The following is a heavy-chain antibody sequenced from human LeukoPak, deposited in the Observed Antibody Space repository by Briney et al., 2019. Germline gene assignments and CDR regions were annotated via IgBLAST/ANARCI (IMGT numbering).Heavy chain of an antibody. CDR1: GFTFDDYA. CDR3: AKDLRTGAFDI. D-gene: IGHD3-10*01. Sequence: PGGSLRLSCAASGFTFDDYAMHWVRQAPGKGLEWVSGISWNSGSIGYADPVKGRFTISRDNAKNSLYLQMNSLRAEDTALYYCAKDLRTGAFDIWGQGTMVTVSS. CDR2: ISWNSGSI. V-gene: IGHV3-9*01. J-gene: IGHJ3*02.